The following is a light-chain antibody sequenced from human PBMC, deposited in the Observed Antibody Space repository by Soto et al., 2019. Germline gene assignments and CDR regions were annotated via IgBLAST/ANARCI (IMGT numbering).Light chain of an antibody. CDR2: TAT. CDR1: QSISTW. J-gene: IGKJ1*01. CDR3: QQHNSYPRT. Sequence: DIQMTQSPSTLSASVGDRVTITCRASQSISTWLAGYQQKPGKAPKLLIYTATNLERGVPSRFSGSGSGTEFTLTISSLQPDDFATYYCQQHNSYPRTCGQGTKVEIK. V-gene: IGKV1-5*03.